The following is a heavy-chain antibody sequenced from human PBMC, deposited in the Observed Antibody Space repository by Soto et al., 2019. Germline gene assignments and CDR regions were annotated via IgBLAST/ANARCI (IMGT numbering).Heavy chain of an antibody. V-gene: IGHV3-30*18. CDR1: GFTFSSYG. J-gene: IGHJ6*02. Sequence: QVQLVESGGGVVQPGRSLRLSCAASGFTFSSYGMHWVCQAPGKGLEWVAVILYDGSKKYYADSVKGRFTISRDNSKNTLYLQMSSLRAEDTALYYCVKDGSSGWPYFDDMDVWGQGTTVTVSS. D-gene: IGHD6-19*01. CDR2: ILYDGSKK. CDR3: VKDGSSGWPYFDDMDV.